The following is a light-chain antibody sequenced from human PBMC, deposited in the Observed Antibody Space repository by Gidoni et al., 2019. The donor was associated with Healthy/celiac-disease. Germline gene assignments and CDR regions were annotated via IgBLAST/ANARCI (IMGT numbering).Light chain of an antibody. CDR1: SSDVGGYNY. CDR3: SSYTSSSTRI. CDR2: GVS. J-gene: IGLJ2*01. Sequence: QSALFQPAYVSGSPGPAISISCTGTSSDVGGYNYVSWYQQHPGKAPTLMIDGVSNRPSGVSNRVSGSKSGNTASLTISGLQAEDEAGYYCSSYTSSSTRIVGGGTKLTVL. V-gene: IGLV2-14*01.